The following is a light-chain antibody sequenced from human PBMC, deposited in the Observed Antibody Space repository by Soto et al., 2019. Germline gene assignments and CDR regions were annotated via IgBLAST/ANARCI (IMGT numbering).Light chain of an antibody. Sequence: QSVLTQPASVSGSPGQSITISCTGTSSDVGSYNLVSWYQQHPGKAPKLMIYEGSKRPSGVSNRFSGSKSGNTASLTISGLQAEDEADYYCCSYAGSSTSLHVFGTVTKLTVL. V-gene: IGLV2-23*01. CDR3: CSYAGSSTSLHV. J-gene: IGLJ1*01. CDR1: SSDVGSYNL. CDR2: EGS.